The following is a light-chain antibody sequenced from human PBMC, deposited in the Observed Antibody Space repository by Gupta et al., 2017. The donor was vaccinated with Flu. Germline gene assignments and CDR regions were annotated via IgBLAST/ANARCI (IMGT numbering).Light chain of an antibody. CDR3: QQYDNPQIT. Sequence: DIQMTQSPSSLSASVGDRVTITCQASQDISNYLNWYQQKPGKAPKLLIYDASNLETGVPSRFSGSGSGTDFTFTISSLQPEDIATYYCQQYDNPQITFGPRTKVDIK. CDR1: QDISNY. V-gene: IGKV1-33*01. CDR2: DAS. J-gene: IGKJ3*01.